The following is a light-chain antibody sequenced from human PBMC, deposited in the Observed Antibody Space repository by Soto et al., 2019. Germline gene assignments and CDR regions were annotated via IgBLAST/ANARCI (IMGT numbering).Light chain of an antibody. CDR3: QQYYSTPVT. J-gene: IGKJ1*01. CDR1: QSLLH. V-gene: IGKV4-1*01. Sequence: DIVMTQSPDSLAVSLGERATINCKSSQSLLHLAWYQQKPGQPPKLLIYWASTRESGVPHRFSVSGSGTDFTPTNSSLQAEDVAPYYCQQYYSTPVTFGQGTKVEIK. CDR2: WAS.